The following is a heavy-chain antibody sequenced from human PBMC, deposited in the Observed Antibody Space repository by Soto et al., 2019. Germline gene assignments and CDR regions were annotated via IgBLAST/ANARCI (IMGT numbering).Heavy chain of an antibody. D-gene: IGHD3-22*01. J-gene: IGHJ4*02. Sequence: EVQLVESGGGLVQPGESLRLSCEASGFTFSSYWMSWVRQAPGKGLEWVANIKQDGSEKYYVDSVKGRFTISRDNAKNSLYLQMNSLRVEDTAVYYCANLGDSSGFIDYWGEGTLVTVSS. CDR2: IKQDGSEK. CDR3: ANLGDSSGFIDY. CDR1: GFTFSSYW. V-gene: IGHV3-7*03.